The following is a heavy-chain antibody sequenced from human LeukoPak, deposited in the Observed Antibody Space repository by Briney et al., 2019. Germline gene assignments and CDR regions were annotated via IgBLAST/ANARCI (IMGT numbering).Heavy chain of an antibody. D-gene: IGHD3-3*01. V-gene: IGHV1-8*01. Sequence: ASVKVSCKASGYTFTSYDINWGRQATGQGLEWMGWMNPNSGNTGYAQKFQGRVTMTRNTSISTAYMELSSLRSEDTAVYYCARGPVSKTYYDFWSGYYTPDYWGQGTLVTVSS. CDR1: GYTFTSYD. CDR3: ARGPVSKTYYDFWSGYYTPDY. CDR2: MNPNSGNT. J-gene: IGHJ4*02.